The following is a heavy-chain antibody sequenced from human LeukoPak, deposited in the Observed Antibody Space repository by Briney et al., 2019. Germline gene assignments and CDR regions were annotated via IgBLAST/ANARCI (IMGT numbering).Heavy chain of an antibody. J-gene: IGHJ6*02. D-gene: IGHD5-24*01. CDR1: GFTFTGYY. Sequence: GASVKVSCKASGFTFTGYYIHWVRQAPGQGLEWMGCIRCNSGDTKYAQKFQGKVTMTRDTSITTAYMELSGLTSDDTALYYCARGWKWLESYGMNVWGQGTTVSVSS. CDR2: IRCNSGDT. CDR3: ARGWKWLESYGMNV. V-gene: IGHV1-2*02.